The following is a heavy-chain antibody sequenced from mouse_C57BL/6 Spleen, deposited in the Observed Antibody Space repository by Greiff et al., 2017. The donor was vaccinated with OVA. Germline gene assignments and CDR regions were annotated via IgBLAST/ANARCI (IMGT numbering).Heavy chain of an antibody. CDR3: AREVYGSRGYFDV. CDR1: GFTFSSYA. D-gene: IGHD1-1*01. V-gene: IGHV5-4*01. J-gene: IGHJ1*03. Sequence: EVMLVESGGGLVKPGGSLKLSCAASGFTFSSYAMSWVRQTPEKRLEWVATISDGGSYIYYPDNVKGRFTISRDNAKNNLYLQMSHLKSEEAAMYYCAREVYGSRGYFDVWGTGTTVTVSS. CDR2: ISDGGSYI.